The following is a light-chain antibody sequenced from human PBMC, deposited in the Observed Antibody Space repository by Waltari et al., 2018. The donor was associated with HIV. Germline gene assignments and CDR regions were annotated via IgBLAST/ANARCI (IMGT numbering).Light chain of an antibody. Sequence: QSALTQPASVSGFPGQSITISCTGSSSDVGSYNYVSWYQQHPGKAPKLLIYDVSKRPSGVSNRFSGSKSGNTASLTISGLQAGDEADYYCCSYAGSNTYLFGTGTEVTVL. CDR1: SSDVGSYNY. V-gene: IGLV2-23*02. J-gene: IGLJ1*01. CDR3: CSYAGSNTYL. CDR2: DVS.